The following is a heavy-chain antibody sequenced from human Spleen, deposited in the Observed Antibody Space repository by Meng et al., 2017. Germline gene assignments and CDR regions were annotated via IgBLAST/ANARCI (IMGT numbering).Heavy chain of an antibody. CDR2: MNPNSGNT. J-gene: IGHJ6*02. CDR1: GYTFTSYD. V-gene: IGHV1-8*03. D-gene: IGHD1-7*01. CDR3: AREGGTSYYYYGMDV. Sequence: ASVKVSCQASGYTFTSYDINWVRQATGKGREWMGWMNPNSGNTGYAQKFQGRVTITRNTSISTAYMELSSLRSEDTAVYYCAREGGTSYYYYGMDVWGQGTTVTVSS.